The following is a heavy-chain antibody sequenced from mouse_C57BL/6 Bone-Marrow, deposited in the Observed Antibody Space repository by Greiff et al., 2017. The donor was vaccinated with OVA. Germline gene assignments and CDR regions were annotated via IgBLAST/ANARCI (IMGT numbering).Heavy chain of an antibody. CDR3: ASGSSYVGWFAY. Sequence: EVMLVESGGGLVQSGRSLRLSCATSGFTFSDFYMEWVRQAPGKGLEWIAASRNKANDYTTEYSASVKGRFIVSRDTSQSILYLQMNALRAEDTAIYYCASGSSYVGWFAYWGQGTLVTVSA. CDR2: SRNKANDYTT. V-gene: IGHV7-1*01. D-gene: IGHD1-1*01. J-gene: IGHJ3*01. CDR1: GFTFSDFY.